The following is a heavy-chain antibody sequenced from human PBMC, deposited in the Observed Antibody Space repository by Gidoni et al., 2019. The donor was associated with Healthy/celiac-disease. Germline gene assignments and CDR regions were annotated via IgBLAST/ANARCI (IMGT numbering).Heavy chain of an antibody. CDR2: ISYDGSNK. V-gene: IGHV3-30-3*01. Sequence: WVAVISYDGSNKYYADSVKGRFTISRDNSKNTLYLQMNSLRAEDTAVYYCARVAERYFDWFTQGYFDYWGQGTLVTVSS. J-gene: IGHJ4*02. D-gene: IGHD3-9*01. CDR3: ARVAERYFDWFTQGYFDY.